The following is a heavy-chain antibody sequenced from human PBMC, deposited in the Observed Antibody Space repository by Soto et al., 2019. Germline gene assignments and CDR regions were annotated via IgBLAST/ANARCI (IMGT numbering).Heavy chain of an antibody. CDR2: IIPIFGTA. Sequence: VASVKVSCKASGGTFSSYAISWVRQAPGQGLEWMGGIIPIFGTANYAQKFQGRVTITADESTSTAYMELSSLRSEDTAVYYCARDDAYYYDSSGYYPDYWGQGTLVTVSS. J-gene: IGHJ4*02. V-gene: IGHV1-69*13. D-gene: IGHD3-22*01. CDR3: ARDDAYYYDSSGYYPDY. CDR1: GGTFSSYA.